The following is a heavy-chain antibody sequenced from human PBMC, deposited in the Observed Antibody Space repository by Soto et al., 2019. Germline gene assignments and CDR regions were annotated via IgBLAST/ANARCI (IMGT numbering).Heavy chain of an antibody. D-gene: IGHD3-10*01. J-gene: IGHJ5*02. CDR1: GGSISSGGYY. V-gene: IGHV4-31*03. CDR2: IYYSGST. Sequence: SETLSLTCTVSGGSISSGGYYWSWIRQHPGKGLEWIGYIYYSGSTYYNPSLKGRVTISVDTSKNQFSLKLSSVTAADTAVYYCARDFGGIGSGRSNWFDPWGQGTLVTVSS. CDR3: ARDFGGIGSGRSNWFDP.